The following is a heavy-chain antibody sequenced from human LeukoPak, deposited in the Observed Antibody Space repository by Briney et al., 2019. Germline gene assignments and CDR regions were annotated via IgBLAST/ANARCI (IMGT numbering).Heavy chain of an antibody. J-gene: IGHJ4*02. Sequence: SVKVSCKASGGTFSSYAISWVRQAPGQGLEWMGGIVPLFGTTTYAPKFQGRVTITADVSTSTAYMELSSLRSEDTAVYYCARRLWNSYGYLGVYDYWGQGTLVTVS. V-gene: IGHV1-69*13. CDR3: ARRLWNSYGYLGVYDY. CDR2: IVPLFGTT. CDR1: GGTFSSYA. D-gene: IGHD5-18*01.